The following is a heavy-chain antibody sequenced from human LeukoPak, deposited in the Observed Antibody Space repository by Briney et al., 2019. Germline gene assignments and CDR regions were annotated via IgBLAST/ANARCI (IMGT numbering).Heavy chain of an antibody. V-gene: IGHV1-46*01. D-gene: IGHD3-3*01. CDR3: ARGPPTYYDFSSGYSLGL. CDR1: GYTFTSSY. J-gene: IGHJ2*01. Sequence: GASVKVSCKASGYTFTSSYMHWVRQAPGQGLEWMGIINPSDGSTTYAQKFQGRVAMTRDTSTSTVYMELYSLRSEDTAVYYCARGPPTYYDFSSGYSLGLWGRGTLVTVSS. CDR2: INPSDGST.